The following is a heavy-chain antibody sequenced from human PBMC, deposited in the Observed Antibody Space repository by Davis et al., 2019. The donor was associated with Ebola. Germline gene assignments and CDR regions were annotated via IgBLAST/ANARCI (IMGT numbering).Heavy chain of an antibody. CDR2: INHSGST. J-gene: IGHJ5*02. D-gene: IGHD1-1*01. V-gene: IGHV4-34*01. CDR3: ARDRGGYREGWFDP. Sequence: SEPLSPTCPLHGGSSSGYYCSWIRQPPGKGLEWIGEINHSGSTNYNPSLKSRVTISVYTSKNQFSLKLGSVTAEATAVYYCARDRGGYREGWFDPWGQGTLVTVSS. CDR1: GGSSSGYY.